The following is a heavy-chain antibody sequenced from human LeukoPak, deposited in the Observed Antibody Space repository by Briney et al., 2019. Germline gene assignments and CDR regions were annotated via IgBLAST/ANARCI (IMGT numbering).Heavy chain of an antibody. V-gene: IGHV5-51*01. CDR2: IYPGDSDT. D-gene: IGHD6-25*01. J-gene: IGHJ4*02. CDR1: GYSFTSYW. Sequence: GESLKISCKGSGYSFTSYWIGWVRQMPGKGLEWMGIIYPGDSDTRYSPSFQGQVSISADKSIRTVYLQWSSLKASDTAMYYCARHFSGWYLDYWGQGTLVTVSS. CDR3: ARHFSGWYLDY.